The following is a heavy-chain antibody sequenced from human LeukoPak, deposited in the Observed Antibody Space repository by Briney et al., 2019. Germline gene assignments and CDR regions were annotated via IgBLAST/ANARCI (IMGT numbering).Heavy chain of an antibody. D-gene: IGHD6-19*01. CDR1: GFTVSSNY. CDR2: IYSGGST. J-gene: IGHJ4*02. V-gene: IGHV3-66*01. CDR3: ARDISAQSSGWYGLDY. Sequence: GGSLRLSCAASGFTVSSNYMSWVRQAPGKGLEWVSVIYSGGSTYYADSVKGRFTISRDNSKNTLYLQMNSLRAEDTAVYYCARDISAQSSGWYGLDYRGQGTLVTVSS.